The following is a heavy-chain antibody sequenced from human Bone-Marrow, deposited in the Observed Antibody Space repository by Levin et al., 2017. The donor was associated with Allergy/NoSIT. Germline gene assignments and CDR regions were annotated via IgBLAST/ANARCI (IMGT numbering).Heavy chain of an antibody. CDR3: ARERAPSVEVVSATDWYFDL. CDR1: GGTFSGFG. D-gene: IGHD2-15*01. V-gene: IGHV1-69*13. Sequence: SVKVSCKASGGTFSGFGISWVRQAPGQGLEWMGAIIPSFGATNYAQRFQGRVTITADQYTNTAYMEMSSLRSEDSAVYYCARERAPSVEVVSATDWYFDLWGRGSLVTVSS. CDR2: IIPSFGAT. J-gene: IGHJ2*01.